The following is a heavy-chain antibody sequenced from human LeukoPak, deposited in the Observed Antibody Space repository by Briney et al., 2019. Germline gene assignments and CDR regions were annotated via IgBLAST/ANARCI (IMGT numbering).Heavy chain of an antibody. D-gene: IGHD4-17*01. V-gene: IGHV4-4*07. Sequence: PGGSLRLSCAASGFTFSSYAVTWIRQPAGKGLEWIGRINTSGSTNYNPSLSGRITMSVDTSKNEFSLTLNSVTAADTAIYYCARGARRTTVTTRGWWFDPWGQGTLVTVSS. CDR1: GFTFSSYA. CDR3: ARGARRTTVTTRGWWFDP. CDR2: INTSGST. J-gene: IGHJ5*02.